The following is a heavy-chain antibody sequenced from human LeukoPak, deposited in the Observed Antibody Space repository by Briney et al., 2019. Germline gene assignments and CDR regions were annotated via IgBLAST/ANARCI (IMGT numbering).Heavy chain of an antibody. CDR2: IIPIFGIA. J-gene: IGHJ4*02. Sequence: SVKVSCKASGGTFSSYAISWVRQAPGQGLEWMGRIIPIFGIANYAQKFQGRVTITADKSTSTAYMELSSLRSEDTAVYYCARDQCSGGSCYSAFDYWGQGTLVTVSS. V-gene: IGHV1-69*04. CDR1: GGTFSSYA. D-gene: IGHD2-15*01. CDR3: ARDQCSGGSCYSAFDY.